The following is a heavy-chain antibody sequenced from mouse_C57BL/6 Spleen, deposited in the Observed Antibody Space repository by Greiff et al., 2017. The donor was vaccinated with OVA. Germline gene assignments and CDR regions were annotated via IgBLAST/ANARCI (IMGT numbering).Heavy chain of an antibody. V-gene: IGHV5-9*01. Sequence: EVQLVESGGGLVKPGGSLKLSCAASGFTFSSYTMSWVRQTPEKRLEWVATISGGGGNTYYPDSVKGRFTISRDNAKNTLYLQMSSLRSEDTALYYCARTGNYFDYWGQGTTLTVSS. CDR2: ISGGGGNT. J-gene: IGHJ2*01. CDR1: GFTFSSYT. CDR3: ARTGNYFDY. D-gene: IGHD4-1*01.